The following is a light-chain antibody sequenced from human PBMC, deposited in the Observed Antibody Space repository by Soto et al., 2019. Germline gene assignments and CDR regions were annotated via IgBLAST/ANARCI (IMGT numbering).Light chain of an antibody. CDR2: AAS. CDR1: QGIGNA. J-gene: IGKJ1*01. CDR3: QQYYSYPRT. V-gene: IGKV1-6*01. Sequence: AIQMTQSPSSLSASVGDRVTISCRASQGIGNALGWYQQKPGKAPKLLIYAASTLQSGVPSRFSGSGSGTDFTLTISCLQSEDFATYYCQQYYSYPRTFGQGTKVDIK.